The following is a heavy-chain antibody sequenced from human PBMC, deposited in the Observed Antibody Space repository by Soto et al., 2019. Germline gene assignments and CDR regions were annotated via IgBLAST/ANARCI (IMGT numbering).Heavy chain of an antibody. CDR3: AKDIREYSSGWTYFDY. CDR2: ITWNSGSI. J-gene: IGHJ4*01. V-gene: IGHV3-9*01. D-gene: IGHD6-19*01. CDR1: GFIFTHYA. Sequence: QPGGSLRLSCAASGFIFTHYAMTWVRQAPGKGLEWVSGITWNSGSIDYADSVKGRFTISRDNAKNSLYLQMNSLRPEDTALYYCAKDIREYSSGWTYFDYWGHGTLVTVSS.